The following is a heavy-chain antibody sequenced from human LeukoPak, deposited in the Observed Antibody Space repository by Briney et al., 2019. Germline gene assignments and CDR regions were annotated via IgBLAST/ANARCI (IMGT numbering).Heavy chain of an antibody. CDR1: GYTFTGYY. D-gene: IGHD1-26*01. CDR2: IIPNSGGT. V-gene: IGHV1-2*02. J-gene: IGHJ4*02. Sequence: ASVTVSCKASGYTFTGYYMHWVRQAPGQGLEWMGWIIPNSGGTNYAPKFQGRVTITSDTSISTAYMELSRLRSDDTAVYYCARDVGATTDYWGQGTLVTVSS. CDR3: ARDVGATTDY.